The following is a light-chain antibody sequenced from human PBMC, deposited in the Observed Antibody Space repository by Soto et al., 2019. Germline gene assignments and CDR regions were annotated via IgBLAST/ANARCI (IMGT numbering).Light chain of an antibody. CDR2: GVT. CDR1: SSDIGAHDD. V-gene: IGLV2-14*03. Sequence: QSALAQPASVSGSPGQSITISCTGTSSDIGAHDDVSWYQQHPGKVPKLLIYGVTDRPSGISNRFSGSKSGNVASLTISGLQAEDEADYYCCSYTSDLTPYVFGTGTKVTV. CDR3: CSYTSDLTPYV. J-gene: IGLJ1*01.